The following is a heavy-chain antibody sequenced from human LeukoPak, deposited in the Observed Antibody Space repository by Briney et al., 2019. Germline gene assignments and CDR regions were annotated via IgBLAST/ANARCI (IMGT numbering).Heavy chain of an antibody. CDR2: ISAYNGNT. Sequence: ASVKVSCKASGYTFTSYGISWVRQAPGQGLEWMGWISAYNGNTNYAQKLQGRVTMTTDTSTSTAYMELRSLRSDDTAVYYCARDGDYYDSSGYYGRHFQHWGQGTLVTVSS. D-gene: IGHD3-22*01. V-gene: IGHV1-18*01. J-gene: IGHJ1*01. CDR1: GYTFTSYG. CDR3: ARDGDYYDSSGYYGRHFQH.